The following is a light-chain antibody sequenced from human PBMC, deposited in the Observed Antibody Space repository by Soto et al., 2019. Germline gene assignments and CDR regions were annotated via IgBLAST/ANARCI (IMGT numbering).Light chain of an antibody. CDR1: SSNIGAGYD. J-gene: IGLJ3*02. Sequence: QSVLTQPPSVSGAPGQRVTISCTGSSSNIGAGYDVHWYQQLPGTAPKHLIYGNSNRPSGVPDRFSGSKSGTSASLAITGLQAEDEADYYCQSYDSSLSVGVFGGGTKLTVL. CDR3: QSYDSSLSVGV. V-gene: IGLV1-40*01. CDR2: GNS.